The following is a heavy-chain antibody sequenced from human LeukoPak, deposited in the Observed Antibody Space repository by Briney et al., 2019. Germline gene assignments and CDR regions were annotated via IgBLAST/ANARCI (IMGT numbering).Heavy chain of an antibody. CDR3: ARGRDEYKGGNY. D-gene: IGHD5-24*01. CDR1: GFTFSNYA. V-gene: IGHV4-34*01. CDR2: IHPSGST. J-gene: IGHJ4*02. Sequence: GSLRLSCAASGFTFSNYAMNWVRQPPGKGLEWIGEIHPSGSTNYNPSLKSRVTISVDTSKNQFSLKMSSVTAADTAVYYCARGRDEYKGGNYWGQGTLVTVSS.